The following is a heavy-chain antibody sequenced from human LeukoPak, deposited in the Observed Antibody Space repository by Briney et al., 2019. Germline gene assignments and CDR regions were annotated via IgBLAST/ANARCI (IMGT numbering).Heavy chain of an antibody. Sequence: SETLSLTCTVSGASISSNSYYWGWIRQPPGKGLEWIGSIYYSGGTYYNPSLKSRVTISVDTSKNQFSLKLSSVTAADTAVYYCARDDKFTGYSYGPIFDYWGQGTLVTVSS. CDR3: ARDDKFTGYSYGPIFDY. J-gene: IGHJ4*02. D-gene: IGHD5-18*01. V-gene: IGHV4-39*07. CDR2: IYYSGGT. CDR1: GASISSNSYY.